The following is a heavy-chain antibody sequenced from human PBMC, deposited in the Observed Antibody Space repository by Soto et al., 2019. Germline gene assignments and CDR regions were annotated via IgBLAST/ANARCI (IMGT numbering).Heavy chain of an antibody. CDR2: FDPEDGET. Sequence: ASVKVSCKVSGYTLTELSMHWVRQAPGKGLEWMGGFDPEDGETIYAQKFQGRVTMTEDTSTDTAYMELSSLRSEDTAVYYCATLPYCSGGSCYSSFDIWGQGTMVTVSS. J-gene: IGHJ3*02. CDR1: GYTLTELS. V-gene: IGHV1-24*01. D-gene: IGHD2-15*01. CDR3: ATLPYCSGGSCYSSFDI.